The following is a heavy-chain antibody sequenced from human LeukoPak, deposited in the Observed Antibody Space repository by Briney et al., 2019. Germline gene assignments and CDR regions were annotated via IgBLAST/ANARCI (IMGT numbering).Heavy chain of an antibody. Sequence: GGSLRLSCAASGFTFSSYGMSWVRQAPGKGLEWVSAISGDGAGTYYADSVKGRFTITRDNSKKTLYLQMNSLRADDTAVYYCAQIKTEHTDFWGQGTLVTVSS. CDR1: GFTFSSYG. J-gene: IGHJ4*02. V-gene: IGHV3-23*01. CDR3: AQIKTEHTDF. D-gene: IGHD1/OR15-1a*01. CDR2: ISGDGAGT.